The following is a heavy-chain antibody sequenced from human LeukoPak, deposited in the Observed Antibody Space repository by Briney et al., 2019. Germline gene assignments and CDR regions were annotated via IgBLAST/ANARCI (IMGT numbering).Heavy chain of an antibody. CDR1: GFTLEHYG. J-gene: IGHJ4*02. V-gene: IGHV3-20*04. Sequence: GGSLRLSCEASGFTLEHYGMSWVRQAPGRGVEWVAGINWNGGITGYADSVKGRFTISRDNAKNSLYLQMNSLRVEDTALYYCARKGLGGELGGFDYWGQGTLVTVSS. CDR2: INWNGGIT. D-gene: IGHD1-26*01. CDR3: ARKGLGGELGGFDY.